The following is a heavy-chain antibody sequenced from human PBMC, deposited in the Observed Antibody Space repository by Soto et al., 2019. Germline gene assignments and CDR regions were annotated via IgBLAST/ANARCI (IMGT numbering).Heavy chain of an antibody. J-gene: IGHJ4*02. CDR2: INPTTGGT. CDR1: GYSFVGYY. Sequence: ASVKVSCKVSGYSFVGYYLRWMRQAPGQGLEWLGWINPTTGGTNYPQKFQGRVTMTRDTSISTAYMELSSLRSDDTAVYFCVRKIREYNFDYWGQGTLVTVSS. D-gene: IGHD5-18*01. CDR3: VRKIREYNFDY. V-gene: IGHV1-2*02.